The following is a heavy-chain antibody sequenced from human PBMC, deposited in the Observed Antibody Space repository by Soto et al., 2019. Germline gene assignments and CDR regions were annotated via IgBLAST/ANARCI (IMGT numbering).Heavy chain of an antibody. CDR3: ARDLGIAAAGTTVYSVKAPFDY. Sequence: KQSQTLSLTCAISGDSVSSNSAAWNWIRQSPSRGLEWLGRTYYRSKWYNDYAVSVKSRITINPDTSKNQFSLQLNSVTPEDTAVYYCARDLGIAAAGTTVYSVKAPFDYWGQGTLVTVSS. V-gene: IGHV6-1*01. CDR1: GDSVSSNSAA. D-gene: IGHD6-13*01. J-gene: IGHJ4*02. CDR2: TYYRSKWYN.